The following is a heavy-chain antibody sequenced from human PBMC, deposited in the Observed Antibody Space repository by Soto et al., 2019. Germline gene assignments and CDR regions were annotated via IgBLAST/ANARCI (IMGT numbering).Heavy chain of an antibody. CDR2: ISSSSSTI. V-gene: IGHV3-48*01. J-gene: IGHJ5*02. CDR1: GFTFSSYS. CDR3: ASTAGHRLNWFDP. Sequence: PGGSLRLSCAASGFTFSSYSMNWVRQAPGEGLEWVSYISSSSSTIYYADSVKGRFTISRDNAKNSLYLQMNSLRAEDTAVYYCASTAGHRLNWFDPWGQGTLVTVSS.